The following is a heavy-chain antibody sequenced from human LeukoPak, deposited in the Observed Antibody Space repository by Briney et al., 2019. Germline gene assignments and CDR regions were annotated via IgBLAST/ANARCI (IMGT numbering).Heavy chain of an antibody. CDR3: AKPGLTVPGTRWFDS. CDR1: GFTFNSYA. D-gene: IGHD2-2*01. J-gene: IGHJ5*01. Sequence: GGSLGLSCAASGFTFNSYAMSWVRQAPGKGLEWVSAIGSDGSAIQYADSVKGRFTISRANSKNTLYLQMNSLRVEDTAVYYCAKPGLTVPGTRWFDSWGPGIPVTVSS. V-gene: IGHV3-23*01. CDR2: IGSDGSAI.